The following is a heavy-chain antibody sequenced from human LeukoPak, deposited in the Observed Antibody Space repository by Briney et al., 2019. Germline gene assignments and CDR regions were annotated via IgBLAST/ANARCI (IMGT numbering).Heavy chain of an antibody. Sequence: SETLSLTCAVYGGSFSYYYCSWIRQPPGKGLEWIGEINHGGSTNYSPSLKSRVTISVDTSKNQFSLKLSSVTAADTALYYCGYSSGYQYHWGQGTLVTVSS. J-gene: IGHJ1*01. D-gene: IGHD3-22*01. CDR1: GGSFSYYY. CDR3: GYSSGYQYH. V-gene: IGHV4-34*01. CDR2: INHGGST.